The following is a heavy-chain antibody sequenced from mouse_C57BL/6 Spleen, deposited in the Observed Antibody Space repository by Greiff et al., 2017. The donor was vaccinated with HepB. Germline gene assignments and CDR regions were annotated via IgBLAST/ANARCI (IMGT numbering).Heavy chain of an antibody. CDR1: GYTFTDYY. CDR3: ARRGFTTVVTDY. D-gene: IGHD1-1*01. J-gene: IGHJ2*01. V-gene: IGHV1-26*01. CDR2: INPNNGGT. Sequence: EVQLQQSGPELVKPGASVKISCKASGYTFTDYYMNWVKQSHGKSLEWIGDINPNNGGTSYNQKFKGKATLTVDKSSSTAYMELRSLTSEDPAVYYCARRGFTTVVTDYWGQGTTLTVSS.